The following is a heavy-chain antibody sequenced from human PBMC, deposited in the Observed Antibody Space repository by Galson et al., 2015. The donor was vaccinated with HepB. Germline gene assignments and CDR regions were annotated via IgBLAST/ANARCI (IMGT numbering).Heavy chain of an antibody. Sequence: SLRLSCAASGFTFSRHSMNWIRQAPGKGLEWVSSISATSSFVHYADSMRDRFTITRDNAKNSLFLRMTSLRVEDTAVYYCARGSTEDITLLVGTTSVGWFDPCGQGTLVTVAP. CDR1: GFTFSRHS. CDR3: ARGSTEDITLLVGTTSVGWFDP. CDR2: ISATSSFV. V-gene: IGHV3-21*01. J-gene: IGHJ5*01. D-gene: IGHD3-3*01.